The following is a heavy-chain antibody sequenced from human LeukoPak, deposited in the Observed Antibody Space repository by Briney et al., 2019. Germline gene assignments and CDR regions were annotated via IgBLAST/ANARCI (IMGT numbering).Heavy chain of an antibody. J-gene: IGHJ4*02. CDR1: GGSISSYY. CDR3: ARRGDYGSGAYVY. V-gene: IGHV4-59*08. Sequence: SETLSLTCTVSGGSISSYYWSWIRQPPGKGLEWIGYIYYSGSTNYNPSLKSRVTISVDTSKNQFSLKLSSVTAADTAVYYRARRGDYGSGAYVYWGQGTLVTVSS. D-gene: IGHD3-10*01. CDR2: IYYSGST.